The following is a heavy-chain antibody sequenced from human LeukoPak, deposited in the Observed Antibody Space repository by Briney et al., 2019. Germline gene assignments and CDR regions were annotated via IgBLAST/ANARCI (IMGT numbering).Heavy chain of an antibody. CDR1: GYTFTGYY. J-gene: IGHJ6*02. D-gene: IGHD2-15*01. Sequence: GASVEVSCKASGYTFTGYYMHWVRQAPGQGLEWMGWINPNSGGTNYAQKFQGRVTMTRDTSISTAYMELSRLRSDDTAVYYCARDGSYCSGGSRYESTYYYYGMDVWGQGTTVTVSS. V-gene: IGHV1-2*02. CDR3: ARDGSYCSGGSRYESTYYYYGMDV. CDR2: INPNSGGT.